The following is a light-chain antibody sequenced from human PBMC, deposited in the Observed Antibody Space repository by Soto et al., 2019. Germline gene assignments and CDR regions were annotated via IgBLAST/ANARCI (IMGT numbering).Light chain of an antibody. CDR2: DAS. V-gene: IGKV1-5*01. J-gene: IGKJ4*01. CDR1: QSSSW. CDR3: QQYNRYSLT. Sequence: DIQMTQSPSTLSASVGDRVTITCRASQSSSWLAWYQQEPGKAPKLLIYDASSLESGVPSRFSGSGSDTEFTLTINNLQPDDFATYHCQQYNRYSLTFGGGTKV.